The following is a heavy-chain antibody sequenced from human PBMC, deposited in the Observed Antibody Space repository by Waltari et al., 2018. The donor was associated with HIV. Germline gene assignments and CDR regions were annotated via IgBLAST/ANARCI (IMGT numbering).Heavy chain of an antibody. CDR2: IYYSGRT. D-gene: IGHD2-15*01. Sequence: QVELPESGPGLVKPSETLSLTCTVSGGSITSYYWGWIRHSPGLGLEWIGHIYYSGRTTYNPSLKGRVIMSLDTSKNHISLNLRSLSAADTAVYYCARDLVVAAAEGFDPWGQGILVTVSS. CDR1: GGSITSYY. V-gene: IGHV4-59*01. J-gene: IGHJ5*02. CDR3: ARDLVVAAAEGFDP.